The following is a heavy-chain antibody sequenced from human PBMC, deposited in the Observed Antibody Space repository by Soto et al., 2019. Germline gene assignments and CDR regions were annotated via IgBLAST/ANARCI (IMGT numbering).Heavy chain of an antibody. V-gene: IGHV4-31*03. CDR3: ARARGGGRDAFDI. CDR1: GGSISSGGYY. Sequence: TVSGGSISSGGYYWSWIRQHPGKGLEWIGYIYYSGSTYYNPSLKSRVTISVDTSKNQFSLKLSSVTAADTAVYYCARARGGGRDAFDIWGQGTMVTVSS. CDR2: IYYSGST. J-gene: IGHJ3*02. D-gene: IGHD2-15*01.